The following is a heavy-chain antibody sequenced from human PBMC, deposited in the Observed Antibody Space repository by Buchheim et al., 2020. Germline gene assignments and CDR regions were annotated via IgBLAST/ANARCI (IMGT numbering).Heavy chain of an antibody. V-gene: IGHV1-46*01. J-gene: IGHJ4*02. D-gene: IGHD2-15*01. CDR1: GYTFTSYY. CDR2: INPSSGGT. CDR3: ARVYCTAGRCSDFDY. Sequence: QVQLVQSGAEVKKPGASVKVSCKASGYTFTSYYVHWVRQAPGQGLEWMGIINPSSGGTSYSQKFQGRVTMTRDTSTRTVVMELSSLRSEDTAVYYCARVYCTAGRCSDFDYWGQGTL.